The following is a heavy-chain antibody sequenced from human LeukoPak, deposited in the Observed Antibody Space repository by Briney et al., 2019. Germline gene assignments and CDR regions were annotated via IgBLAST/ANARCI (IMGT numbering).Heavy chain of an antibody. D-gene: IGHD3-9*01. J-gene: IGHJ4*02. Sequence: GGSLRLSCAASGFTSSTYWMHWVRQAPGKGLVWVSRINSDGSSTTYADSVKGRFTISRDNAKNTLFLQMNSLRAEDMAVYYCARDRLAVMDYWGQGTLVTVSS. CDR2: INSDGSST. CDR1: GFTSSTYW. CDR3: ARDRLAVMDY. V-gene: IGHV3-74*01.